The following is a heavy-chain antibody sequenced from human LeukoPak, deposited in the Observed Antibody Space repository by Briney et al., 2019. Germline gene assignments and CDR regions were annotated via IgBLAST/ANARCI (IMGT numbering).Heavy chain of an antibody. J-gene: IGHJ4*02. V-gene: IGHV4-39*01. CDR1: GGSISSSSYY. CDR2: IYYSGNT. Sequence: SETLSLTCTVSGGSISSSSYYWGWIRQPPGKGLEWIGSIYYSGNTYYNPSLKSRVTVSVDTSKNQFSLELNSVTAADTAVYYCARHATVTSFTFAHWGQGTLVTVSS. D-gene: IGHD4-17*01. CDR3: ARHATVTSFTFAH.